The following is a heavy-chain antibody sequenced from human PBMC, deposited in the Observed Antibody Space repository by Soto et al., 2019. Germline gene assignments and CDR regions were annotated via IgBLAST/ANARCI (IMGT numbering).Heavy chain of an antibody. D-gene: IGHD3-16*01. J-gene: IGHJ6*02. CDR2: ITPFGGAT. V-gene: IGHV1-46*01. CDR3: AKGRGGKTVANFGMDV. CDR1: GDSVTNDY. Sequence: QVRLVQSGAEVRKTGASVKVSCTASGDSVTNDYLHWVRQAPGQGFEWLGVITPFGGATAYAQGFKGRVTVTMERSDTTFYLELRSLRSDDTAVYYCAKGRGGKTVANFGMDVWGQGVRVTVSS.